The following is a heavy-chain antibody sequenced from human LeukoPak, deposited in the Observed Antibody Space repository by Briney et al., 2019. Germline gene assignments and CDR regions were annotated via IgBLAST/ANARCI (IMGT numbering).Heavy chain of an antibody. Sequence: PSETLSLTCSVSGGFIISSSYYWGWIRQPPGKGLEWIGSIYYSGSTYHNPSLKSRVTMSVDTSKNQFSLTLTSVTAADTAIYYCARLDDSSSYYDSWGQGTLVTVSS. V-gene: IGHV4-39*01. J-gene: IGHJ4*02. CDR3: ARLDDSSSYYDS. CDR1: GGFIISSSYY. CDR2: IYYSGST. D-gene: IGHD6-13*01.